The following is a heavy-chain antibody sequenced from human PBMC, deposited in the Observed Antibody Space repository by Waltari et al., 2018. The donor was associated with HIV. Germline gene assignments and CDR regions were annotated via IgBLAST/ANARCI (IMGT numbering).Heavy chain of an antibody. CDR3: ASGGSAVTYFDF. V-gene: IGHV1-69*06. D-gene: IGHD4-17*01. J-gene: IGHJ4*02. CDR2: IIPMLDTT. Sequence: QVRLVQSGAEVKKPGSSVKVSCKASGGSFSTYAVAWVRQAPGQWLEWMGGIIPMLDTTTYAQKFQGRVTITADKSTNTAYLEVSRLSSEDTAIYFCASGGSAVTYFDFWGQGTMVTVSS. CDR1: GGSFSTYA.